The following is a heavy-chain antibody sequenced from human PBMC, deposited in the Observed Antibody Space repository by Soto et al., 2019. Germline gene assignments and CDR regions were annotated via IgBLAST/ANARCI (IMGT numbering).Heavy chain of an antibody. CDR3: ARDKGLLWFGELLPPDV. D-gene: IGHD3-10*01. J-gene: IGHJ6*04. CDR1: GYTFTSYG. Sequence: ASVKVSCKASGYTFTSYGISWVRQAPGQGLEWMGWISAYNGNTNYAQKLQGRVTMTTDTSTSTAYMELRSLRSDDTAVYYCARDKGLLWFGELLPPDVWGKGTMVTVSS. V-gene: IGHV1-18*01. CDR2: ISAYNGNT.